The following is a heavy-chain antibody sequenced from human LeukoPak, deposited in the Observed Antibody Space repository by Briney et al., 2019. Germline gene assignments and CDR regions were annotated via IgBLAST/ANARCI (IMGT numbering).Heavy chain of an antibody. D-gene: IGHD2-2*01. CDR3: AKELTRTAPIPQSGSDP. CDR2: ITNSGTST. Sequence: GGSLRLSCAAAGFDFNTYAMTWVRQALGKGLEWVSSITNSGTSTYYADSVKGRFTISRDNSKNMLYLQMNSLRGDDMAIYYCAKELTRTAPIPQSGSDPWGQGTLVIVSS. V-gene: IGHV3-23*01. J-gene: IGHJ5*02. CDR1: GFDFNTYA.